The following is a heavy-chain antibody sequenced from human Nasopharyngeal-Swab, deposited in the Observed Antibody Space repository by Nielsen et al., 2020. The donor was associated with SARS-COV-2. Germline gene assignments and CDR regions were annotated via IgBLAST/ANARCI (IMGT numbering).Heavy chain of an antibody. CDR3: ARLPRNNWRLDS. CDR1: GFTFTSYA. CDR2: IKEDGSEK. Sequence: GESLNISCAASGFTFTSYAMSWVRQAPGKRLEWVANIKEDGSEKDYVDSVKGRFTISRDNIKNSLYLQMNSLRVEDTAVYFCARLPRNNWRLDSWGQGILVTVSS. J-gene: IGHJ4*02. V-gene: IGHV3-7*03. D-gene: IGHD1-20*01.